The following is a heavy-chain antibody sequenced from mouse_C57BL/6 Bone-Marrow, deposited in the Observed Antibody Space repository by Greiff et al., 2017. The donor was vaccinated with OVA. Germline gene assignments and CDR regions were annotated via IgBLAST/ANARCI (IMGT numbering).Heavy chain of an antibody. V-gene: IGHV5-12*01. J-gene: IGHJ2*01. CDR3: ARQGYGSVVFDY. Sequence: EVMLVESGGGLVQPGGSLKLSCAASGFTFSDYYMYWVRQTPEKRLEWVAYISNGGGSTDYPDTVKGRFTISRDNAKNTLYLQMSRLKSEDTAMYYCARQGYGSVVFDYWGQGTPRTVSS. CDR1: GFTFSDYY. CDR2: ISNGGGST. D-gene: IGHD1-1*01.